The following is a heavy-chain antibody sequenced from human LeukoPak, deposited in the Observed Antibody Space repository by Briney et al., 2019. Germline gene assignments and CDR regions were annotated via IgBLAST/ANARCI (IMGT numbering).Heavy chain of an antibody. CDR1: GFIFSNYG. Sequence: GGSLRLSCGASGFIFSNYGMHWVRQAPGKGLEWVGRIKSKTDGGTTDYAAPVKGRFTISRDDSKNTLYLQMNSLKTEDTAVYYCTTVPGYCSSTSCSLYYFDYWGQGTLVTVSS. V-gene: IGHV3-15*01. CDR3: TTVPGYCSSTSCSLYYFDY. J-gene: IGHJ4*02. CDR2: IKSKTDGGTT. D-gene: IGHD2-2*01.